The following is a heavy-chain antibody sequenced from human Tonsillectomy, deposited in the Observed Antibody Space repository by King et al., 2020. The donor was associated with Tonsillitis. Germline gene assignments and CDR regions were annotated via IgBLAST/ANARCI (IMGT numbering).Heavy chain of an antibody. CDR2: ISANNGIT. CDR3: AREGSYNTEDYYYYYMDV. J-gene: IGHJ6*03. Sequence: QLVQSGPEVKKPGASVKVSCKASGYTFTSYGISWVRQAPGQGLEWMGWISANNGITNYAQKLQGRVTMTTDTSTRTAYMELRSLRSDDPAVYYCAREGSYNTEDYYYYYMDVWGKGTTVTVSS. V-gene: IGHV1-18*01. CDR1: GYTFTSYG. D-gene: IGHD3-10*01.